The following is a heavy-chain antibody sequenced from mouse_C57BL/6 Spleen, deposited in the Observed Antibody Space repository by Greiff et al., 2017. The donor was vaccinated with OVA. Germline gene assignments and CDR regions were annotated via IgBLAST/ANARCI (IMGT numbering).Heavy chain of an antibody. CDR3: ARAPSDSSGYYAMDY. D-gene: IGHD3-2*02. Sequence: QVQLQQSGAELARPGASVKLSCKASGYTFTSYGISWVKQRTGQGLEWIGEIYPRSGNSYYNEKFKGKDTLTADKSSSTAYMELRSLTSEDSAVYFCARAPSDSSGYYAMDYWGQGTSVTVSS. CDR2: IYPRSGNS. CDR1: GYTFTSYG. V-gene: IGHV1-81*01. J-gene: IGHJ4*01.